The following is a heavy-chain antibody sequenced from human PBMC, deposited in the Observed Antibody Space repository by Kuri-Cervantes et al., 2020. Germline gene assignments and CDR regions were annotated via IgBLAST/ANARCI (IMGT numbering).Heavy chain of an antibody. Sequence: GESLKISCAASGFTVSSNYMSWVRQAPGKGLEWVSVIYSGGSTYYADSVKGRFTISRDNSKNTLYLQMNSLRAEDTAVYYCARAYYDFWSGYYGYYYGMDVWGQGTTVTVSS. CDR3: ARAYYDFWSGYYGYYYGMDV. J-gene: IGHJ6*02. CDR1: GFTVSSNY. V-gene: IGHV3-53*01. D-gene: IGHD3-3*01. CDR2: IYSGGST.